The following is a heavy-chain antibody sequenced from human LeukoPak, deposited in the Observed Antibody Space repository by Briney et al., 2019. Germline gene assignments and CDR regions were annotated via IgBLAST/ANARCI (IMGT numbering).Heavy chain of an antibody. D-gene: IGHD1-26*01. CDR2: INPSGGST. Sequence: ASVKVSCKASGYTFTSYYMHWVRQAPGQGLEWMGIINPSGGSTSYAQKFQGRVTMTRDTSTSTVYMELSSLRSEDTAVYYCARDQRLGGSSYYFDYWGQGTPVTVSS. CDR3: ARDQRLGGSSYYFDY. V-gene: IGHV1-46*01. CDR1: GYTFTSYY. J-gene: IGHJ4*02.